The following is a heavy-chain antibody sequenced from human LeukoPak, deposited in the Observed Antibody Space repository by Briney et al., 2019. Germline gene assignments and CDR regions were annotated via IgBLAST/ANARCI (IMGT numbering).Heavy chain of an antibody. Sequence: SVKVSCKASGGTFSSYAISWVRQAPGQGLEWMGGIIPIFGTANYAQKFQGRVTITADESTSTAYMELSSLRSEDTAVYYCATHLAYCTTGSCSYFDYRGPGALVTVSS. D-gene: IGHD2-8*01. V-gene: IGHV1-69*01. CDR1: GGTFSSYA. CDR3: ATHLAYCTTGSCSYFDY. J-gene: IGHJ4*02. CDR2: IIPIFGTA.